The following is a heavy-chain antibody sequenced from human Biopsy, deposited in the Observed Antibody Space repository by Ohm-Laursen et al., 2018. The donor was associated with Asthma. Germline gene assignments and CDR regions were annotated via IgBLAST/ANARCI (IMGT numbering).Heavy chain of an antibody. CDR3: ARIKIRIGAGTDRYFDL. D-gene: IGHD3-16*01. V-gene: IGHV1-2*06. J-gene: IGHJ2*01. CDR2: IDPNSGGT. Sequence: ASMKVSCKASGYPFTDYYVHWVRQAPGQGLEWMGRIDPNSGGTNYAQRFLGRVTMTRDTSVNTAFMVFSRLRSDDTAVYYCARIKIRIGAGTDRYFDLWGRGTLVTVSS. CDR1: GYPFTDYY.